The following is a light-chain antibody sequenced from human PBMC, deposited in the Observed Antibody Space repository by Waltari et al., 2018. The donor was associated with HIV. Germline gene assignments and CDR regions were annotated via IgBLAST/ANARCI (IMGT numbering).Light chain of an antibody. CDR3: QTWCNGFVI. V-gene: IGLV4-69*02. Sequence: QLVLTQSPSASASLGASVKLTCTLSSGHSAYAIAWHKQQPEKGPRYLMKLNSDGSHSKGDGIPDRFSGSSSGTERYLSISSLQSEDGADYYCQTWCNGFVIFGGVTQLSVL. CDR1: SGHSAYA. J-gene: IGLJ2*01. CDR2: LNSDGSH.